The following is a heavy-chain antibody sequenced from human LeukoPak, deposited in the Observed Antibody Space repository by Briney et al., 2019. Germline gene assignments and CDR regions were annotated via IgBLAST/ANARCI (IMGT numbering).Heavy chain of an antibody. J-gene: IGHJ6*02. V-gene: IGHV1-69*13. D-gene: IGHD2-2*01. CDR1: GGTFSSYA. CDR3: ASPGGAGTSPPTDYYGMDV. Sequence: SVKVSCKASGGTFSSYAISWVRQAPGQGLEWMGGIIPIFGTANYAPKFQGRVTITADESTSTAYMELSSLRSEDTAVYYCASPGGAGTSPPTDYYGMDVWGQGTTVTVSS. CDR2: IIPIFGTA.